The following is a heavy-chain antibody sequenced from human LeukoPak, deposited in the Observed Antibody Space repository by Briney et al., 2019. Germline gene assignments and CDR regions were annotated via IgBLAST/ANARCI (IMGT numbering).Heavy chain of an antibody. V-gene: IGHV3-23*01. CDR1: GFTFSSYA. J-gene: IGHJ6*02. CDR2: ISGSGGST. Sequence: GGSLRLSCAASGFTFSSYAMSWVRQAPGKGLEWVSAISGSGGSTYYADSVKGRFTISRDNSKNTLYLQTNSLRAEDTAVYYCAKRIDYYYYGMDVWGQGTTVTVSS. CDR3: AKRIDYYYYGMDV.